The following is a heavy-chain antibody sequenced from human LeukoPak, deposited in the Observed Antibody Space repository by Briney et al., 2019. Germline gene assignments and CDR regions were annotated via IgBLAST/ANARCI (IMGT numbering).Heavy chain of an antibody. J-gene: IGHJ4*02. CDR3: AKDYSGPFDY. D-gene: IGHD2-15*01. V-gene: IGHV3-30*18. CDR1: GFTFSSYW. CDR2: ISYDGSNK. Sequence: GGSLRLSCAASGFTFSSYWMSWVRQAPGKGLEWVAVISYDGSNKYYADSVKGRFTISRDNSKNTLYLQMNSLRAEDTAVYYCAKDYSGPFDYWGQGTLVTVSS.